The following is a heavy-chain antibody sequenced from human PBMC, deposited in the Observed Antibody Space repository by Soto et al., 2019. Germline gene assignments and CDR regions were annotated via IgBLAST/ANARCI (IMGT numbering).Heavy chain of an antibody. CDR3: ARRTVNIRTFYSGLKTHCFDY. CDR1: GGSITSGTYF. Sequence: SETLSLTCTVSGGSITSGTYFWGWIRQAPGKGLEWIGSMYSSGSTYYNPSLQSRVAISVDTSKNQFSLKLKSVTAADTAIYYCARRTVNIRTFYSGLKTHCFDYWGQGAPVTVSS. J-gene: IGHJ4*02. D-gene: IGHD6-19*01. CDR2: MYSSGST. V-gene: IGHV4-39*01.